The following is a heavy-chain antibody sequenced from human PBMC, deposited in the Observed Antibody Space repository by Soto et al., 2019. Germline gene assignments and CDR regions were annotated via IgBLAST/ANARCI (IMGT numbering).Heavy chain of an antibody. D-gene: IGHD3-3*01. V-gene: IGHV3-9*01. CDR1: GLNFDDFA. CDR3: AKGRYDFWSPYYFDS. Sequence: EVQLVESGGRLVQPGRSLRLSCVGTGLNFDDFAMHWGRQAPGKGLEWVSGITWNSRVLAYADSVKGRFTISSDNARNALYLQMYSLREEDTALYYCAKGRYDFWSPYYFDSWGQGTLVTVSS. CDR2: ITWNSRVL. J-gene: IGHJ4*02.